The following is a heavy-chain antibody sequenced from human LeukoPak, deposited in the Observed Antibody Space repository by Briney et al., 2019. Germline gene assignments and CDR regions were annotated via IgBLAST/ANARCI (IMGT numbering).Heavy chain of an antibody. V-gene: IGHV3-30*02. CDR3: AKDPRDYYGSGSPYYFDY. J-gene: IGHJ4*02. D-gene: IGHD3-10*01. CDR1: GFTFSSYG. Sequence: PGGSLRLSSAASGFTFSSYGMHWVRQAPGKGLEWVAFIRYDGSNKYYADSVKGRFTISRDNSKNTLYLQMNSLRAEDTAVYYCAKDPRDYYGSGSPYYFDYWGQGTLVTVSS. CDR2: IRYDGSNK.